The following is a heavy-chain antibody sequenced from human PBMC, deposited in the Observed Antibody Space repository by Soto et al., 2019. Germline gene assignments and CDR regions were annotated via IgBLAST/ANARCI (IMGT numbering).Heavy chain of an antibody. D-gene: IGHD4-17*01. V-gene: IGHV1-24*01. CDR1: GHPLSQLS. CDR3: TTTGNDYGDFDS. Sequence: QVQLVQSGAEVKKPGASVKVSCKVSGHPLSQLSMHWVRQAPGKGLEWLGGFDPEDGETIYAQKFQGRVTMTEDTSTDTAYMEWSSLISEDTAVYYCTTTGNDYGDFDSWGQGTLVTVS. J-gene: IGHJ4*02. CDR2: FDPEDGET.